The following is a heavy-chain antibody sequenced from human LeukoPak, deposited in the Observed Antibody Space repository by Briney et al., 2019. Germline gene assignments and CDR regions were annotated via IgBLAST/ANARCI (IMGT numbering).Heavy chain of an antibody. CDR2: IYYSGST. V-gene: IGHV4-59*11. CDR3: ATRPGSGWAGVFDY. CDR1: VGSISRHY. Sequence: PSETLSLTCTVSVGSISRHYWSWIRQSPGKGLEWIGYIYYSGSTNYNPSLRSRVTISIDTSKSQFSLKLHSVTAADTAVYYCATRPGSGWAGVFDYWGQGALVTVSS. J-gene: IGHJ4*02. D-gene: IGHD6-19*01.